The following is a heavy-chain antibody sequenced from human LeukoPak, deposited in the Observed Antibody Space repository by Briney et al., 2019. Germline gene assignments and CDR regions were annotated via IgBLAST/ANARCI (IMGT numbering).Heavy chain of an antibody. CDR2: ISYDGSNK. J-gene: IGHJ4*02. V-gene: IGHV3-30*04. D-gene: IGHD2-21*02. Sequence: GRSLRLSCAASGFTFSSYAMHWVRQAPGKGLEWVAVISYDGSNKYYADSVKGRFTISRDNSKNTLYLQMNSLRAEDTAVYYCAKDRAVVVTAIPIDYWGQGTLVTVSS. CDR3: AKDRAVVVTAIPIDY. CDR1: GFTFSSYA.